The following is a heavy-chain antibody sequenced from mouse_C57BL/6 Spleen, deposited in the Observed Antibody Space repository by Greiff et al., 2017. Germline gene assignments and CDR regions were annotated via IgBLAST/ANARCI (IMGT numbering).Heavy chain of an antibody. Sequence: QVQLQQSGPELVKPGASVKISCKASGYAFSSSWMNWVKQRPGKGLEWIGRIYPGDGDTNYNGKCKGKATLTADKSSSTAYMQHSSLTSEDSEVYFWARSGEDGYSWVADWGQGTLVTVSA. D-gene: IGHD2-3*01. CDR1: GYAFSSSW. V-gene: IGHV1-82*01. J-gene: IGHJ3*01. CDR2: IYPGDGDT. CDR3: ARSGEDGYSWVAD.